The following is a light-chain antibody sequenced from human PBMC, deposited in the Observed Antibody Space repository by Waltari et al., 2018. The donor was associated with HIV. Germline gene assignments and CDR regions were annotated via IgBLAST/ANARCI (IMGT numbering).Light chain of an antibody. CDR1: QGIRDW. CDR3: QQSNSLPFT. J-gene: IGKJ3*01. Sequence: DIQLAQSPSFASASVGVEVTITCRAGQGIRDWVYWYQQHPNRAPKLLIFASTKLHSGVPTRFSGWGYGTNFSLTISRLQPEDFATYFCQQSNSLPFTFGPGTQVDVK. V-gene: IGKV1-12*01. CDR2: AST.